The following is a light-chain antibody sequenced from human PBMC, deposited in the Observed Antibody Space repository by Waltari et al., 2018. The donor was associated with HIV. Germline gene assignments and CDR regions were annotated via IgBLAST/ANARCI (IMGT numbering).Light chain of an antibody. CDR1: SSDVGSYNL. CDR2: EVN. Sequence: QSALTQPASVSGSPGQPITISCTGTSSDVGSYNLVSWYPQHPGKAPKVMIYEVNKRPSGVSNRFSGSKSGNTASLTISGLHAEDEAEYYCCSHAGSSIYFVFGTGTKVTVL. J-gene: IGLJ1*01. CDR3: CSHAGSSIYFV. V-gene: IGLV2-23*02.